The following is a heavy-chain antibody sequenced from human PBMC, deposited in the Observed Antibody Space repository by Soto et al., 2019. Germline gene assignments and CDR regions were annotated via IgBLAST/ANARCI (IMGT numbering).Heavy chain of an antibody. CDR3: ARDRSDAVNNWGFRDFFDS. Sequence: QVQLVESGGGVVQPGRSLGLSCAASGFIFSNYAMHWVRQAPGKGLESVAIISFDGRNKYYAESVKGRFTISRDDSKNTLYLQMASLRPEDTALYYCARDRSDAVNNWGFRDFFDSWGQGTLVTVSS. D-gene: IGHD7-27*01. CDR1: GFIFSNYA. V-gene: IGHV3-30*04. J-gene: IGHJ4*02. CDR2: ISFDGRNK.